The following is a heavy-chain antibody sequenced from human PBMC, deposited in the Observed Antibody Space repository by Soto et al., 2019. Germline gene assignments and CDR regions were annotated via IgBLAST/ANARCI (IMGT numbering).Heavy chain of an antibody. CDR1: KLTLSRYW. J-gene: IGHJ5*01. Sequence: LLESGGDLVQPGESLTISSAAAKLTLSRYWMTWVRQAPGKGLEWVGNGNPDGSETDFADFVRGRFTISRDNAKNSLYLQMNSLRVDDTAVYFCARGKGWVDSWGQGTLVTVSS. CDR3: ARGKGWVDS. V-gene: IGHV3-7*05. CDR2: GNPDGSET.